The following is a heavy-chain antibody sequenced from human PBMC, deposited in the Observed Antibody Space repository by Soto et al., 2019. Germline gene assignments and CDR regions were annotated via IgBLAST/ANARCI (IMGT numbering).Heavy chain of an antibody. CDR2: IRSKAYGGTT. J-gene: IGHJ4*02. D-gene: IGHD2-8*01. CDR3: TAGKLYPSLDFDY. V-gene: IGHV3-49*04. CDR1: GFTFNDYT. Sequence: GGSLRLSCTASGFTFNDYTLSWVRQAPGKGLEWVGFIRSKAYGGTTEYAASVKGRFTISRDDSKSIAYLQMNSLKTEDTAVYYCTAGKLYPSLDFDYWGQGTLVTVSA.